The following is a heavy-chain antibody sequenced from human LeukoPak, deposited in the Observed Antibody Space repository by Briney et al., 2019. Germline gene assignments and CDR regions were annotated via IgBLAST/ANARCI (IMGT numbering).Heavy chain of an antibody. CDR1: GFTFSSYA. D-gene: IGHD3-3*01. V-gene: IGHV3-23*01. Sequence: GGSLTLSCAASGFTFSSYAMSWVRQAPGKGLAGVSAISGSGGSPYYADSVQGQFTISRDNSKNTLYLQMNSLRAEDTAVYYCAKSGPFRFLEWLPLGYYYYMDVWGKGTTVTVSS. CDR3: AKSGPFRFLEWLPLGYYYYMDV. CDR2: ISGSGGSP. J-gene: IGHJ6*03.